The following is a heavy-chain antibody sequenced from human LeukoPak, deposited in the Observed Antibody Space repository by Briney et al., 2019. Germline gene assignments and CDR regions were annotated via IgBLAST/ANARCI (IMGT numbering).Heavy chain of an antibody. CDR3: ARDQAYGGEDSFDP. V-gene: IGHV4-59*01. CDR2: IHYSGST. Sequence: SETLSHTCTVSGASITTYYWSWVRQPPGKGLEWIGHIHYSGSTNYNPSLTSRVTMSVDTSKNQFSLKLSSVTAADTAVYYCARDQAYGGEDSFDPWGQGSLVTVSS. J-gene: IGHJ5*02. D-gene: IGHD3-16*01. CDR1: GASITTYY.